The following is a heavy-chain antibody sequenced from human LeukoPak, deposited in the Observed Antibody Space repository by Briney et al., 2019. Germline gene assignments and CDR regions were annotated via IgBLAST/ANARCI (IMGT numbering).Heavy chain of an antibody. CDR1: GFTFSSYE. Sequence: GGSLRLSCAASGFTFSSYEMNWVRQAPGKGLEWVSYISSSGSTIYYADSVKGRFTISRDNAKNSLYLQMNSLRAEDTAVYYCARDRSGYSGYDFFDYWGQGALVTVSS. D-gene: IGHD5-12*01. V-gene: IGHV3-48*03. CDR3: ARDRSGYSGYDFFDY. CDR2: ISSSGSTI. J-gene: IGHJ4*02.